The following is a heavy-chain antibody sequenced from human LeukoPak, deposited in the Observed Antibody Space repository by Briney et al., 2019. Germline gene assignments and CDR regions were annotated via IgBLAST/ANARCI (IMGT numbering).Heavy chain of an antibody. V-gene: IGHV3-74*01. CDR1: GFNFRKYW. D-gene: IGHD3-16*01. CDR2: INPDGDYS. CDR3: ARSLGD. Sequence: GGSPRLSCAASGFNFRKYWMPWVRQVPGKGLVWVSEINPDGDYSGHSNSVRGRFTISRDNAKNTLYLQMTSLSAEDTAVYYCARSLGDWGQGTLVSVPS. J-gene: IGHJ4*01.